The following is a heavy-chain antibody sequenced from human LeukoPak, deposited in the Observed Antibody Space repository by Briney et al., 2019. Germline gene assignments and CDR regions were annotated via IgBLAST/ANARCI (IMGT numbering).Heavy chain of an antibody. CDR1: GFTFSSYA. CDR2: ISGSGGST. Sequence: GGSLRLSCAASGFTFSSYAMGWVRQAPGKGLEGVSAISGSGGSTYYADSVKGRFTISRDNSKNTLYLQMNSLRAEDTAVYYCAKKYYDSSGYYLDYWGQGTLVTVSS. CDR3: AKKYYDSSGYYLDY. V-gene: IGHV3-23*01. J-gene: IGHJ4*02. D-gene: IGHD3-22*01.